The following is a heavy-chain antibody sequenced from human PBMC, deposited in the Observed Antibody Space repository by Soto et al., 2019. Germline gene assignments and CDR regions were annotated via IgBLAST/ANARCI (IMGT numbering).Heavy chain of an antibody. CDR2: IIPIFGTA. J-gene: IGHJ4*02. D-gene: IGHD6-6*01. V-gene: IGHV1-69*13. CDR3: AIPRYSSSSIFDY. CDR1: GGTFSSYA. Sequence: ASVKVSCKASGGTFSSYAISWVRQAPGQGLEWMGGIIPIFGTANYAQKFQGRVTITADESTSTAYMEMSSLRSEDTAVYYCAIPRYSSSSIFDYWGQGTLVTVSS.